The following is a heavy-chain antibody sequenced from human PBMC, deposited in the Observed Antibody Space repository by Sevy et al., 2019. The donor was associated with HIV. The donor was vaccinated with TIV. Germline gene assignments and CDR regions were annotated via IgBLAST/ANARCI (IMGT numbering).Heavy chain of an antibody. J-gene: IGHJ4*02. D-gene: IGHD3-10*01. Sequence: ASVKFSCKASGYTFTSYAFHWVRQAPGQRLEWMGWINAGNGNTKYSEKFQGRVTITRDTSASTAYMELSSLRSEDTAVYYCARDYFGSGTFYNGNFFDYWGQGTLVTVSS. CDR2: INAGNGNT. CDR3: ARDYFGSGTFYNGNFFDY. V-gene: IGHV1-3*01. CDR1: GYTFTSYA.